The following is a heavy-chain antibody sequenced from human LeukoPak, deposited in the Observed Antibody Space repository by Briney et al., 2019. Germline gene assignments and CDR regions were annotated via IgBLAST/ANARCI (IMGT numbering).Heavy chain of an antibody. CDR3: ARGTTWYYYMDV. Sequence: SETLSLTCTVSGGSISSSSYYWGWIRQPPGKGLEWIGSIYYSGSTYYNPSLKSRVTISVDTSKNQFSLKLSSVTAADTAVYYCARGTTWYYYMDVWGKGTTVTVSS. CDR1: GGSISSSSYY. CDR2: IYYSGST. D-gene: IGHD1-1*01. J-gene: IGHJ6*03. V-gene: IGHV4-39*07.